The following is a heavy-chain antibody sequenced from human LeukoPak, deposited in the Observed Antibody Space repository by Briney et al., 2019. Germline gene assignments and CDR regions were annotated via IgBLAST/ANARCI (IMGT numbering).Heavy chain of an antibody. CDR1: GYTFTSYA. J-gene: IGHJ4*02. D-gene: IGHD6-19*01. V-gene: IGHV1-3*01. CDR3: ARDHGIAVADDYFDY. CDR2: INAGNGNT. Sequence: ASVKVSCKASGYTFTSYAMHWVRQAPGQRLEWMGWINAGNGNTKYSQKFQGRVTITRDTSASTAYIELSSLRSEDTAVYYCARDHGIAVADDYFDYWGQGTLVTVSS.